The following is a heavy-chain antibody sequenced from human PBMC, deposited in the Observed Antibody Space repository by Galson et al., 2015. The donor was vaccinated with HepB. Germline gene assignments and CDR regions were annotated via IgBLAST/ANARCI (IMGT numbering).Heavy chain of an antibody. D-gene: IGHD2-2*01. CDR1: GFTFSSYS. J-gene: IGHJ3*02. CDR2: ISSSSSYI. Sequence: SLRLSCAASGFTFSSYSMNWVRQAPGKGLEWVSSISSSSSYIYYADSVKGRFTISRDNAKNSLYLQMNSLRAEDTAVYYCATVPGVVPAAISTRAFDAFDIWGQGTMVTVSS. CDR3: ATVPGVVPAAISTRAFDAFDI. V-gene: IGHV3-21*01.